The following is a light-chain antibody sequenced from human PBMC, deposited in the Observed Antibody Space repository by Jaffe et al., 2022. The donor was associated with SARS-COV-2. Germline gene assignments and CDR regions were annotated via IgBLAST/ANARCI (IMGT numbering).Light chain of an antibody. CDR1: SSNLGAGYD. Sequence: QSVLTQPPSVSGAPGQRVSISCTGSSSNLGAGYDVHWYRQFPGTAPKLLIYANSHRPSGVPDRFSGSKSGTSASLAITGLQAEDEADYYCQSYDGSLSGSGVFGGGTKLTVL. CDR2: ANS. V-gene: IGLV1-40*01. CDR3: QSYDGSLSGSGV. J-gene: IGLJ3*02.